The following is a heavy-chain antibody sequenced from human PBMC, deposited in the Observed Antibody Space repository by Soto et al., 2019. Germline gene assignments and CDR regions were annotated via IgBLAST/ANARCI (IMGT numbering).Heavy chain of an antibody. CDR3: ASPYSNSNYYGMDV. J-gene: IGHJ6*02. V-gene: IGHV3-21*01. CDR1: GCTFSSYS. D-gene: IGHD6-13*01. CDR2: ISSSSSYM. Sequence: EVQLVESGGGLVKPGGSLRLSCVASGCTFSSYSVNWLRQARGKGLEWVSSISSSSSYMYYADPVKGRFTISRDNAKNSLYLQMNSLRAEDTAVYYCASPYSNSNYYGMDVWGQGTTVTVSS.